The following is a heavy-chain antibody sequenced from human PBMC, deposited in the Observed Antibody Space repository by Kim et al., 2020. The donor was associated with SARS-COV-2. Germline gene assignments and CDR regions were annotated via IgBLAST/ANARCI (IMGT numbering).Heavy chain of an antibody. V-gene: IGHV4-59*01. Sequence: PSLKSRVTISVDTSKNQFSLKLSSVTAADTAVYYCAREGRGEQQLGTFDYWGQGTLVTVSS. CDR3: AREGRGEQQLGTFDY. D-gene: IGHD6-13*01. J-gene: IGHJ4*02.